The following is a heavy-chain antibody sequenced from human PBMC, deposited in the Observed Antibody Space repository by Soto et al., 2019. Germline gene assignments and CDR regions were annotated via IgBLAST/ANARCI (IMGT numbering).Heavy chain of an antibody. D-gene: IGHD7-27*01. Sequence: ASVKVSCKASGYTFTNYYIHWVRQAPGQGIEWMGRSNPSGDSTSYVQDFQGRLTMTRDTSTSTVYMELSSLRSDDTAVYYCARGWTSLTNSGLDYWGQGTLVTVSS. V-gene: IGHV1-46*03. CDR3: ARGWTSLTNSGLDY. J-gene: IGHJ4*02. CDR2: SNPSGDST. CDR1: GYTFTNYY.